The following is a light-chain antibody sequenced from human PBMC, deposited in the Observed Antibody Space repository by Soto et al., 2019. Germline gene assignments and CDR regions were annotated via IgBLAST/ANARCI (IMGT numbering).Light chain of an antibody. CDR2: DAS. Sequence: DIQMTQSPSSLSASVGDRVTITCQASQDISNYLNWYQQKPGKAPKLLIYDASNLETGVPSRFSGSGSGTDFTFTISSLQPEDIATYYCQQYDNLLGAFGGLTKVEIK. V-gene: IGKV1-33*01. CDR1: QDISNY. CDR3: QQYDNLLGA. J-gene: IGKJ4*01.